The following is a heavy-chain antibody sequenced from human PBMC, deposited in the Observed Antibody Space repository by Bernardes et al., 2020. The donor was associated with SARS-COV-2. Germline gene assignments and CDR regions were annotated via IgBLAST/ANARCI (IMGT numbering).Heavy chain of an antibody. CDR3: AKGSGYCSSSSCYAGPDP. Sequence: GGSLRLSCASSGFTFSNYAMSWIRQAPGKGLEWVSGISGSGSSIYYADSVMGRFTISRDNSRNTLYLQMNSLRVEDTAVYYCAKGSGYCSSSSCYAGPDPWGQGTLVTVSS. CDR1: GFTFSNYA. V-gene: IGHV3-23*01. J-gene: IGHJ5*02. D-gene: IGHD2-2*01. CDR2: ISGSGSSI.